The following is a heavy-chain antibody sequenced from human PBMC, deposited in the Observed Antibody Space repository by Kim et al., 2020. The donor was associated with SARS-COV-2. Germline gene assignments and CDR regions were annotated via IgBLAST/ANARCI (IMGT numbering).Heavy chain of an antibody. J-gene: IGHJ4*02. Sequence: SETLSLTCTVSGGSISSTSYYWGWIRQPPGTGLEWVGSIYYDGSTHYNPSLKSRVTISVDTSKNQFSLKLSSVTAADTAVYYCARYDSSGYYQDFFDNWGQGTLVTVSS. CDR2: IYYDGST. D-gene: IGHD3-22*01. CDR3: ARYDSSGYYQDFFDN. CDR1: GGSISSTSYY. V-gene: IGHV4-39*07.